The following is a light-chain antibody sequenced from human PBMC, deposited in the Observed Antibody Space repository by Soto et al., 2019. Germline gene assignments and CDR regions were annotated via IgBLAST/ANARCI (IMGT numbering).Light chain of an antibody. CDR1: QSVSSY. CDR2: DAS. J-gene: IGKJ4*01. CDR3: QQRSNWPPVT. Sequence: EIVLTQSPATLSLSPGERATLSCRASQSVSSYLACYQQKPGQAPRLLIYDASNRATGIPARFSGSGSGTDFTLTISSLEPEDFAIYDCQQRSNWPPVTFGGGTKVEIK. V-gene: IGKV3-11*01.